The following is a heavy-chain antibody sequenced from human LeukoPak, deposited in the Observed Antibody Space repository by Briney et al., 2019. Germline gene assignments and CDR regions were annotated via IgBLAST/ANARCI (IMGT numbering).Heavy chain of an antibody. D-gene: IGHD3-10*01. CDR3: VKSGSGTFDF. J-gene: IGHJ4*02. CDR1: EFTFSTYP. Sequence: PGGSLRLSCSASEFTFSTYPMDWVRQAPGKGLEQVSGISSDGGSSYYADSVKGRFTISRDNSKNTLYLQLTNLRSEDTAVYFCVKSGSGTFDFWGQGTLVTVSS. V-gene: IGHV3-64D*06. CDR2: ISSDGGSS.